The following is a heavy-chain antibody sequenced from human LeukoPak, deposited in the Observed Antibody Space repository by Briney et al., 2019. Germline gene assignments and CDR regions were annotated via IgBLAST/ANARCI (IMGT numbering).Heavy chain of an antibody. Sequence: SETLSLTCTVSGGSISSYYWSWIRQPAGKGLEWIGRSYTSGSTNYNPSLKSRVTMSVDTSKNQFSLKLSSVTAADTAVYYCARGSGSYYVPDDAFDIWGQGTMVTVSS. V-gene: IGHV4-4*07. CDR2: SYTSGST. J-gene: IGHJ3*02. CDR3: ARGSGSYYVPDDAFDI. D-gene: IGHD1-26*01. CDR1: GGSISSYY.